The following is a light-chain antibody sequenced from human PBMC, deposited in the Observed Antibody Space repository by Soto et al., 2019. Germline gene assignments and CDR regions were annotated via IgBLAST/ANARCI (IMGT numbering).Light chain of an antibody. V-gene: IGLV1-47*01. CDR2: RNN. CDR3: ATGDDSLNGLYV. Sequence: QSVLTQPPAASGTPGQGVTISCSGSTSNIGSNYVYWYQQLPGTAPKLLIYRNNQRPSGVPDRFSGSKSGTSASLAISGLRSDDEADYFCATGDDSLNGLYVFGTGPKVTVL. CDR1: TSNIGSNY. J-gene: IGLJ1*01.